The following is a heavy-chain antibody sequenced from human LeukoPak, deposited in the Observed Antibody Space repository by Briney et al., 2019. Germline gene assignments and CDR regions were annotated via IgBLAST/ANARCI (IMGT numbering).Heavy chain of an antibody. D-gene: IGHD6-19*01. Sequence: ASVTVSFLSSVYTFTDYYLHWLRQAPGRGRDWMGWINPNSGGTNYARKFQGRVTMTRDTSISTAYMELSKRRSDDAAVDYCARDLEFYSSGWFYFDYWGQGTLVTVSS. J-gene: IGHJ4*02. CDR2: INPNSGGT. CDR3: ARDLEFYSSGWFYFDY. CDR1: VYTFTDYY. V-gene: IGHV1-2*02.